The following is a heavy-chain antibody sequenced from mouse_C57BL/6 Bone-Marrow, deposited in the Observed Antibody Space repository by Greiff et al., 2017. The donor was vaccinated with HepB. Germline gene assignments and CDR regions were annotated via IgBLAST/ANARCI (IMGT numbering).Heavy chain of an antibody. V-gene: IGHV5-17*01. CDR1: GFTFSDYG. J-gene: IGHJ2*01. CDR3: ARPYFDY. Sequence: EVKVVESGGGLVKPGGSPKLSCAASGFTFSDYGMHWVRQAPEKGLEWVAYISSGSSTIYYADTVKGRFTISRDNAKNTLFLQMTSLRSEDTAMYYCARPYFDYWGQGTTLTVSS. CDR2: ISSGSSTI.